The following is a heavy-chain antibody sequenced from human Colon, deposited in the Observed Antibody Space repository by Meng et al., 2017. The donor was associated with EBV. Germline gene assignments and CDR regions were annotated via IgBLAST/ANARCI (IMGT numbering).Heavy chain of an antibody. Sequence: QVQLQESGPGLVKPLQTLSLTCTVXXGAISSGTYYWGWIRQLPGKGLEWIAYIHYSGSTYYSPSLKSRVTISVDTSKNQLSLKLSSMTAADTAVYYCARYVFDSSSLYSNWFDPWGQGTLVTVSS. CDR3: ARYVFDSSSLYSNWFDP. J-gene: IGHJ5*02. D-gene: IGHD3-22*01. CDR2: IHYSGST. V-gene: IGHV4-31*03. CDR1: XGAISSGTYY.